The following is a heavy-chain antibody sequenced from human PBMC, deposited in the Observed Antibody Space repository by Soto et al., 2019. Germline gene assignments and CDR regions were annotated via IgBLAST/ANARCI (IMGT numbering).Heavy chain of an antibody. CDR1: GFTFSDYA. D-gene: IGHD2-2*01. CDR2: LTGSGSRT. Sequence: DVQLLASGGGLVQPGGSLRLSCAASGFTFSDYAMAWVRQTPGTGLEWLSSLTGSGSRTYYADSVRGRFTISRDNSKNTMYLQMNSLRGEDTAQYYCAKGAQESQLLWLTWGQGTTVTVSS. J-gene: IGHJ6*02. V-gene: IGHV3-23*01. CDR3: AKGAQESQLLWLT.